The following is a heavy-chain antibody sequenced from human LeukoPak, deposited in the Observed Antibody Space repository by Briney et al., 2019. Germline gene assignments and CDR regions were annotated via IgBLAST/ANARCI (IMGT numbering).Heavy chain of an antibody. CDR2: IKSDGSST. Sequence: GGSLRLSCAASGFTFSSYWMHWVRQVPGKGLVWVSRIKSDGSSTTYADSVKGRFTISRDNAKNTLYLQMNSLRAEDTAVYYRARDQTYGDYWYFDLWGRGTLVTVSS. V-gene: IGHV3-74*01. CDR1: GFTFSSYW. CDR3: ARDQTYGDYWYFDL. D-gene: IGHD4-17*01. J-gene: IGHJ2*01.